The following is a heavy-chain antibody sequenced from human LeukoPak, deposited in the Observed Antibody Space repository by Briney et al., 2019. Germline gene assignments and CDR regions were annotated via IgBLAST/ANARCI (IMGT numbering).Heavy chain of an antibody. D-gene: IGHD3-9*01. CDR3: ARDWYHAFDF. Sequence: GGSLRLPCAASGFSFSNTWMNWVRQAPGKGLEWVARIKSKNAGGTTDYAAPVKGRFTISRDDSKNMVYLQLSSLKTEDTGVYYCARDWYHAFDFWGQGTMVTVSS. CDR2: IKSKNAGGTT. CDR1: GFSFSNTW. V-gene: IGHV3-15*07. J-gene: IGHJ3*01.